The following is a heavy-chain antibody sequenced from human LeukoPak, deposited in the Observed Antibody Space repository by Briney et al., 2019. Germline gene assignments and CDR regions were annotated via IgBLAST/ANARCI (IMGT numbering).Heavy chain of an antibody. CDR2: IYYSGST. D-gene: IGHD2-15*01. J-gene: IGHJ5*02. CDR3: ARDNCSGGSCYSKKYNWFDP. CDR1: GGSISSSSYY. V-gene: IGHV4-39*07. Sequence: SETLSLTCTVSGGSISSSSYYWGWIRQPPGKGLEWIGSIYYSGSTYYNPSLKSRVTISVDTSKNQFSLKLSSVTAADTAVYYCARDNCSGGSCYSKKYNWFDPWGQGTLVTVSS.